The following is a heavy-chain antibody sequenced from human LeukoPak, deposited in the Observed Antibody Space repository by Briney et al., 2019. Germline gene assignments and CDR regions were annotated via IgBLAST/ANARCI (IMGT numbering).Heavy chain of an antibody. D-gene: IGHD6-13*01. CDR3: ARDAAAGTVSYWFDP. CDR1: GYTFTSYG. J-gene: IGHJ5*02. V-gene: IGHV1-18*01. Sequence: ASVKVSCKASGYTFTSYGISWVRQAPGQGLEWMGWISAYNGYTNYAQKLQGRVTMTTDTSTNTAYKELRSLRSDDTAVYYCARDAAAGTVSYWFDPWGQGTLVTVSS. CDR2: ISAYNGYT.